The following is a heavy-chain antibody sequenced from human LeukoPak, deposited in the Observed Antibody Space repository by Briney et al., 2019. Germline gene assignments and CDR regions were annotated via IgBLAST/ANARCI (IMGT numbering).Heavy chain of an antibody. V-gene: IGHV1-2*02. J-gene: IGHJ5*02. CDR2: INPNSGGT. Sequence: ASVKVSCKASGYTFSGYYMDWVRQAPGRGLEWMGWINPNSGGTNYAQKFQGRVTMTRDTSMSTAYMELSRLTSDDTAVYYCARAGGRSWFDPWGQGTLVTVSS. CDR3: ARAGGRSWFDP. CDR1: GYTFSGYY.